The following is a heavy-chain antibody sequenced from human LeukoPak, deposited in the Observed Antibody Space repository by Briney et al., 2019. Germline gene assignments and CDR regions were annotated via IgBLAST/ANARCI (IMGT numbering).Heavy chain of an antibody. J-gene: IGHJ4*02. Sequence: SETLSLTWAVYGGSFSDYYWTWIRQPPGKGLEWIGEINDSGSTNYNPSLKSPVTISVDSSKNQFSLKVNSVTAADTAVYYCARVQDYDSSGYYLGYWGRGTLVTVSS. V-gene: IGHV4-34*01. CDR2: INDSGST. CDR1: GGSFSDYY. CDR3: ARVQDYDSSGYYLGY. D-gene: IGHD3-22*01.